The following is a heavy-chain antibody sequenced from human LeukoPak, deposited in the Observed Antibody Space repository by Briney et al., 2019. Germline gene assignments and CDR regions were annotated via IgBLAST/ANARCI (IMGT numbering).Heavy chain of an antibody. CDR3: ARRLSGFGDYYFDY. Sequence: GESLKISCKGSGYSFSNYWSVWVRQMPGKGLEWMGTIYPGDSDTRYNPSFEGQVTFSADKSISTAYLQWSSLKASDTAMYYCARRLSGFGDYYFDYWGQGTLVTVSS. CDR2: IYPGDSDT. D-gene: IGHD3-10*01. J-gene: IGHJ4*02. CDR1: GYSFSNYW. V-gene: IGHV5-51*01.